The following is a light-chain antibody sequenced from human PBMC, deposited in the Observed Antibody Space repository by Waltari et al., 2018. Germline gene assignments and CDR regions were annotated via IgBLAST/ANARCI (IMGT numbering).Light chain of an antibody. Sequence: SYELTQSPSQSVSPGQTATITCSGDALPTEYVYWYQQKPGQAPVLIIYKDEERPPGIPERFAGSSSGTTATLTISGVQAEDDADYYCQSADSSGTYYVFAAGTKVTVL. CDR2: KDE. CDR3: QSADSSGTYYV. J-gene: IGLJ1*01. CDR1: ALPTEY. V-gene: IGLV3-25*03.